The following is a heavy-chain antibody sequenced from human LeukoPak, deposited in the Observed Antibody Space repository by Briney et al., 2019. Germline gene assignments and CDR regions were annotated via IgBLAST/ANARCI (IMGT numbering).Heavy chain of an antibody. V-gene: IGHV1-69*05. Sequence: SVKVSCKASGGTFSSYAISWVRQAPGQGLEWMGGIIPIFGTANYAQKFQGRVTITTDESTSTAYMELSSLRSEDTAAYYCARGLDCGGDCYFDYWGQGTLVTVSS. D-gene: IGHD2-21*02. CDR1: GGTFSSYA. J-gene: IGHJ4*02. CDR2: IIPIFGTA. CDR3: ARGLDCGGDCYFDY.